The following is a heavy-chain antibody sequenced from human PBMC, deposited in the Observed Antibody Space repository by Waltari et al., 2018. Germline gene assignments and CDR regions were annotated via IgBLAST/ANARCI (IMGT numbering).Heavy chain of an antibody. CDR1: GYTFTSYG. Sequence: QVQLVQSGAEVKKPGASVKVSCKASGYTFTSYGISWVRQAPGQGLEWMGWISAYNGNTNYAQKLQGRVTMTTDTSTSTAYMELRSLRSDDTAVYYCARGSWVQGEGLYYYYGMDVWDQGTTVTVSS. CDR2: ISAYNGNT. D-gene: IGHD3-10*01. J-gene: IGHJ6*02. V-gene: IGHV1-18*01. CDR3: ARGSWVQGEGLYYYYGMDV.